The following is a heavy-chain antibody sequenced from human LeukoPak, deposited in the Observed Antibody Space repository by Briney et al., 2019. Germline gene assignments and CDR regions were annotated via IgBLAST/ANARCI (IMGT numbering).Heavy chain of an antibody. Sequence: GGSLRLSCAASGFSFRTDWMGWVRQPPGKGLEWVANIKQDGSEKYYADSVKGRFTISRDNAKNSLFLQMNSLRVEDTAVYYCVRSQYSSSSWGQGTLVTVSA. D-gene: IGHD6-13*01. CDR1: GFSFRTDW. J-gene: IGHJ5*02. V-gene: IGHV3-7*01. CDR2: IKQDGSEK. CDR3: VRSQYSSSS.